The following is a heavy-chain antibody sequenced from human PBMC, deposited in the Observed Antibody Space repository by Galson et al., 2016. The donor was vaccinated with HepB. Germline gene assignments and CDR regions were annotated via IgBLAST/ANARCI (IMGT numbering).Heavy chain of an antibody. Sequence: SLRLSCAASGFIFSKSWMSWVRQPPGRGLEWVATLKEDGRDKYYVDSVKGRFTISRDNAEKSLYLQMNSLRAEDTALYFCATGRGSYWGQGTLVTVFS. V-gene: IGHV3-7*03. CDR2: LKEDGRDK. J-gene: IGHJ4*02. CDR1: GFIFSKSW. CDR3: ATGRGSY. D-gene: IGHD1-26*01.